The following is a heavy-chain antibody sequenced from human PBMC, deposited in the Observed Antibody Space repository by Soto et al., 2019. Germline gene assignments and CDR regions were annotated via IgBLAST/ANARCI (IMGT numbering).Heavy chain of an antibody. D-gene: IGHD3-16*01. Sequence: GASVKVSCKASGYSFTSYGISWVRQAPGQGPEWMGWISAYNGNTNYAQKFQGRVTMTTDTSTSTAYMELRSLRSDDTAVYYCARDWKEGYGSRYYYHGMDVWGQGTTVTVSS. J-gene: IGHJ6*02. CDR3: ARDWKEGYGSRYYYHGMDV. CDR1: GYSFTSYG. V-gene: IGHV1-18*01. CDR2: ISAYNGNT.